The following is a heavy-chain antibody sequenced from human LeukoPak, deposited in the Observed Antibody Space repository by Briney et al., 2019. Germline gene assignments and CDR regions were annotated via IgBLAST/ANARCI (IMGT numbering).Heavy chain of an antibody. Sequence: GAPVKVSCKASGGTFSSYAISWMRQAPGQGLEWMGGIIPIFGTANYAQKFQGRVTMTRDMSTSTVYMELSSLISEDTAVYYCARGSSRGPRDAFDFWGQGTMVTLSS. CDR2: IIPIFGTA. CDR3: ARGSSRGPRDAFDF. D-gene: IGHD2-15*01. CDR1: GGTFSSYA. J-gene: IGHJ3*01. V-gene: IGHV1-69*05.